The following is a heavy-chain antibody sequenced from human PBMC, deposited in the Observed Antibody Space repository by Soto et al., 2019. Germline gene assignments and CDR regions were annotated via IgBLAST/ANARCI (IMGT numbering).Heavy chain of an antibody. J-gene: IGHJ4*02. CDR2: MSSSGTTT. D-gene: IGHD6-19*01. V-gene: IGHV3-48*03. Sequence: DVQLVESGGGLVQPGGSLRLPCGPSGFTFSSDEMNWVRQAPGKGLEWIAHMSSSGTTTYYADSVKGRFTISRDNAKNSLYLQMNSLRAEDTAVYYCARGLWGSGWDYWGQGTLVTVS. CDR3: ARGLWGSGWDY. CDR1: GFTFSSDE.